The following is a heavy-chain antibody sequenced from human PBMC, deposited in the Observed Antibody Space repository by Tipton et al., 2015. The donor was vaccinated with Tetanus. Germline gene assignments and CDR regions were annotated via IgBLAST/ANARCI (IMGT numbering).Heavy chain of an antibody. CDR1: GGSFSGYY. J-gene: IGHJ4*02. V-gene: IGHV4-34*01. D-gene: IGHD6-6*01. Sequence: GLVKPSETLSLTCAVYGGSFSGYYWSWIRQPPGKGLEWIGEINHSGSTNYNPSLKSRVTISVDTSKNQFSLKLSSVTAADTAVYYCARRASIAARPRFDYWGQGTLVTVSS. CDR2: INHSGST. CDR3: ARRASIAARPRFDY.